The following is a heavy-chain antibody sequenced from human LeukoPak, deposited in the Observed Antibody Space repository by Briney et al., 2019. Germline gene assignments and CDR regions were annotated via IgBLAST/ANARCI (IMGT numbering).Heavy chain of an antibody. CDR1: GFTVSSNY. CDR3: AKDSIAAAGTDDY. J-gene: IGHJ4*02. D-gene: IGHD6-13*01. CDR2: IYSGGST. Sequence: QPGGSLRLSCAASGFTVSSNYMSWVRQAPGKGLEWVSVIYSGGSTYYADSVKGRFTISRDNSKNTLYLQMNSLRAEDTAVYYCAKDSIAAAGTDDYWGQGTLVTVSS. V-gene: IGHV3-53*01.